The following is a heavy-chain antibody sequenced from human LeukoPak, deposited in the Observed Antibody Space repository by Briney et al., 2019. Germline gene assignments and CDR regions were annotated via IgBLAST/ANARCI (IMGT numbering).Heavy chain of an antibody. CDR1: GFTFSSYW. CDR3: VREAGYCASVCLKSNWFDP. Sequence: GGSLRLSCAASGFTFSSYWMHWVRQAPGKGLVWVSRIKSDEYSTNYADSVKGRFTISRDNAKNTLYLRMNSLRAEDTALYYCVREAGYCASVCLKSNWFDPWGQGTMVTVSS. V-gene: IGHV3-74*01. CDR2: IKSDEYST. D-gene: IGHD2-21*02. J-gene: IGHJ5*02.